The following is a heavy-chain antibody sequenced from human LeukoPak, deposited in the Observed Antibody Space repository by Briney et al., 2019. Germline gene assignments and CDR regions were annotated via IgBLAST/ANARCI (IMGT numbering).Heavy chain of an antibody. CDR3: ARAYLWFGAYYFDY. J-gene: IGHJ4*02. CDR1: GFTFSNYA. V-gene: IGHV3-23*01. Sequence: GGSLRLSCAASGFTFSNYAMTWVRQAPGKGLEWFSAISGSGDSTYYADSVKGRFTISRDNSQNTVYLHMNSLRGEDTAVYYCARAYLWFGAYYFDYWGQGTLVTVSS. CDR2: ISGSGDST. D-gene: IGHD3-10*01.